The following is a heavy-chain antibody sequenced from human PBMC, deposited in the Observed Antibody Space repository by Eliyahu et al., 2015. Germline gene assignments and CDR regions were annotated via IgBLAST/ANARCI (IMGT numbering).Heavy chain of an antibody. J-gene: IGHJ4*02. V-gene: IGHV4-39*01. D-gene: IGHD3-16*02. Sequence: QLQLQESGPGLVKPSETLSLTCTVSGGSISSSSYYWGWIRQPPGKGLEWIGSIYYSGSTYYNPSLKSRVTISVDTSKNQFSLKLSSVTAADTAVYYCARHMGHYDYVWGSYRGLSFDYWGQGTLVTVSS. CDR2: IYYSGST. CDR3: ARHMGHYDYVWGSYRGLSFDY. CDR1: GGSISSSSYY.